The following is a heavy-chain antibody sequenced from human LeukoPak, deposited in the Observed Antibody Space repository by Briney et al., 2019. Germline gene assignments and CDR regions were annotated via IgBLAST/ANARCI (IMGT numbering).Heavy chain of an antibody. CDR2: ISGSGGST. CDR3: AKDLYGDYTVDY. D-gene: IGHD4-17*01. Sequence: PGGSLRLSCAASGFTFSSYAMSWVRQAPGKGLEWVSVISGSGGSTYSADSVKGRFTISRDNSKNTLYLRMNSLRAEDTAVYYCAKDLYGDYTVDYWGQGTLVTVSS. V-gene: IGHV3-23*01. CDR1: GFTFSSYA. J-gene: IGHJ4*02.